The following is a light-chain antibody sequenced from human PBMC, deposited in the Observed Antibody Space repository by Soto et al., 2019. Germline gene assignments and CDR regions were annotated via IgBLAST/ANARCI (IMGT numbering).Light chain of an antibody. CDR2: KAS. J-gene: IGKJ1*01. CDR1: QSISSW. V-gene: IGKV1-5*03. Sequence: DIQMTQSPSTLSASVGDRVTITCRASQSISSWLAWYQQKPGKAPKLLIYKASSLQSGVPSRFSGSGSGTEFTLTISSLQPDDSATYYCQQSNSYSWTFGQGTKVDI. CDR3: QQSNSYSWT.